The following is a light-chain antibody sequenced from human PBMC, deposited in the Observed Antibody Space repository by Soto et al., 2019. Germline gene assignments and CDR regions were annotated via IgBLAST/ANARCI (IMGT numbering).Light chain of an antibody. CDR3: QQYGSSPPRT. J-gene: IGKJ1*01. CDR1: QTVTRSY. CDR2: GAS. Sequence: EIVFTQSPCTMSLSPGERVTLSCRASQTVTRSYLAWYQQKPGQAPRLLIYGASIRATGIPDRFSGSGSGTDFTLTISRLEPEDFAVYYCQQYGSSPPRTFGQRTKVDIK. V-gene: IGKV3-20*01.